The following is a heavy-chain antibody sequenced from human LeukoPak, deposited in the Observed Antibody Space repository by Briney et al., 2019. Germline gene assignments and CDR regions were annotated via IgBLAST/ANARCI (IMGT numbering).Heavy chain of an antibody. CDR3: AREGYTSGSDAFDI. CDR2: ISYSGST. D-gene: IGHD6-19*01. J-gene: IGHJ3*02. V-gene: IGHV4-61*01. CDR1: GGSVSSSSYY. Sequence: PETLSLTCTVSGGSVSSSSYYWTWIRQPPGKGLEWIGYISYSGSTSYSPSLKSRVTISVDTSTKQFSLNLSSVTAADTAVYYCAREGYTSGSDAFDIWGQGAMVTVSS.